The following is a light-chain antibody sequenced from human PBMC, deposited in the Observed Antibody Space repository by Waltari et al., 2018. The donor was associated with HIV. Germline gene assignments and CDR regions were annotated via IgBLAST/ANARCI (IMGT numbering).Light chain of an antibody. Sequence: DIVMTQSPASLAVSLGARATVTCTSSRTVLYNRNYLAWYQQKPGQAPKVLIYWASTRAFGVPDQFSGSGSGTDFSLTISRVQADDVAIYYCQQYYTLRSTFGGGTKIEI. V-gene: IGKV4-1*01. J-gene: IGKJ4*01. CDR1: RTVLYNRNY. CDR3: QQYYTLRST. CDR2: WAS.